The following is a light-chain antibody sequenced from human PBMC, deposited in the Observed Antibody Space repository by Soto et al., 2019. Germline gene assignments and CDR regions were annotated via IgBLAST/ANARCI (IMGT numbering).Light chain of an antibody. CDR2: EVS. CDR3: CSDAGTSTYV. V-gene: IGLV2-23*02. J-gene: IGLJ1*01. CDR1: SSDVGSFNF. Sequence: QSALTQPASVSGSPGQSITISCTRTSSDVGSFNFVSWYQQHPGKAPKVMIYEVSKRPSGVSDRFSGSKSGNTASLTISVLLAEDEADYYCCSDAGTSTYVFGTGTKLTVL.